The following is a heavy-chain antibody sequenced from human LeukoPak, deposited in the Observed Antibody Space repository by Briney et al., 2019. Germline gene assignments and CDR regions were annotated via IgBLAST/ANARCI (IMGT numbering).Heavy chain of an antibody. Sequence: ASVKVSCKASGYTFSSYYVHWVRQVPGQGLEWMGIINPSGGSTSYAQNFQGRVTMTKDTSTSTVYMELSSLRSEDTAVYYCARGGVPAANDYYYYMDVWGKGTTVTVSS. D-gene: IGHD2-2*01. J-gene: IGHJ6*03. CDR1: GYTFSSYY. CDR2: INPSGGST. CDR3: ARGGVPAANDYYYYMDV. V-gene: IGHV1-46*01.